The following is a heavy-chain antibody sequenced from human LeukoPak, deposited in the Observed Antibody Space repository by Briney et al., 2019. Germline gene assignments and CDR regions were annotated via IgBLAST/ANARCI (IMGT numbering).Heavy chain of an antibody. V-gene: IGHV3-11*04. CDR1: GFPFNDYY. D-gene: IGHD3-22*01. Sequence: PGGSLRLSCAASGFPFNDYYMTWIRQAPGKGLEWVSHISSSGSTIYYADSVKGRFIISRDNAKNSLYLQMNSLRAEDTAVYYCAREEWGTMIVVAGDAFDIWGQGIMVTVSS. CDR2: ISSSGSTI. J-gene: IGHJ3*02. CDR3: AREEWGTMIVVAGDAFDI.